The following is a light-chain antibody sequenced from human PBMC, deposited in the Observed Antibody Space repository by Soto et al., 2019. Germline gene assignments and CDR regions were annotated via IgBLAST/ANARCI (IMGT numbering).Light chain of an antibody. CDR1: QGIRND. CDR3: LQHYNYPWT. V-gene: IGKV1-6*01. CDR2: VTS. J-gene: IGKJ1*01. Sequence: AIEMTQSPPSLSASVGDSVVIACRASQGIRNDLDWYQQKPGKAPKLLMYVTSNLQSGVPSRLSGDGSGTEFTLTISSLQPEDVATYYCLQHYNYPWTFGQGTKVDIK.